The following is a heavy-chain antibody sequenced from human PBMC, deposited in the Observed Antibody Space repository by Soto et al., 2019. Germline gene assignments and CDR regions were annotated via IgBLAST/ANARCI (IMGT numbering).Heavy chain of an antibody. J-gene: IGHJ4*02. Sequence: GGSLRLSCAASGFTFSSYAMSWVRQAPGKGLEWVSAISGSGGSTYYADSVKGRFTISRDNSKNTLYLQMNSLRAEDTAVYYCANDVHGSWSPPDYLDYWAQGTLVTVSS. CDR3: ANDVHGSWSPPDYLDY. D-gene: IGHD6-13*01. V-gene: IGHV3-23*01. CDR1: GFTFSSYA. CDR2: ISGSGGST.